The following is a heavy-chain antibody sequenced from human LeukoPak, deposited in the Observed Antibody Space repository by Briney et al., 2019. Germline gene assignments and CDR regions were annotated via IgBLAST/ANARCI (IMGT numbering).Heavy chain of an antibody. CDR2: ISSSSSTI. CDR3: ARRFTVITDWYFDL. CDR1: GFTFSSYS. V-gene: IGHV3-48*04. D-gene: IGHD4-17*01. Sequence: GGSLRLSCAASGFTFSSYSMNWVRQAPGKGLEWVSYISSSSSTIYYADSMKGRFTISRDNAKNSLYLQMNSLRAEDTAVYYCARRFTVITDWYFDLWGRGTLVTVSS. J-gene: IGHJ2*01.